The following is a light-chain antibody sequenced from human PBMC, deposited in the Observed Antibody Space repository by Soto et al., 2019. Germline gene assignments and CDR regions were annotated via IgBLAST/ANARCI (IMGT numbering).Light chain of an antibody. V-gene: IGKV1-6*01. J-gene: IGKJ4*01. CDR1: QGIGND. Sequence: AIQLTQSPSSLSASVGDTVTITCRASQGIGNDLGWYQQKSGKAPKLLIYAASNLQSAVPSRFSGSGSGTDFTLTISGLQPKDVATYYCLQDNNYPLTFGGGTKVEI. CDR3: LQDNNYPLT. CDR2: AAS.